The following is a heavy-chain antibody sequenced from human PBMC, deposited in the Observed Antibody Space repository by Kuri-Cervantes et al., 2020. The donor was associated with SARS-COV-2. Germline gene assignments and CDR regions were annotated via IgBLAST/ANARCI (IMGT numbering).Heavy chain of an antibody. CDR2: IYHSGST. Sequence: SETLSLTCTVSGYSISSGYYWGWIRQPPGKGLEWIGSIYHSGSTYYNPSLKGRVTISVDTSKNQFSLKLSSVTAADTAVYYCGRHHISRGNYYYYMDVWGKGTTVTVSS. CDR1: GYSISSGYY. J-gene: IGHJ6*03. V-gene: IGHV4-38-2*02. CDR3: GRHHISRGNYYYYMDV. D-gene: IGHD2-21*01.